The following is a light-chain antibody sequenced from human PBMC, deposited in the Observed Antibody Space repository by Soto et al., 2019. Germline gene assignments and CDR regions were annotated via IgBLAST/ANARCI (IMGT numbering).Light chain of an antibody. CDR1: SSDVGGYNY. V-gene: IGLV2-14*03. CDR3: SSYTTSNTRQIV. Sequence: QSALTQPASVSGSSGQSINISCTGTSSDVGGYNYVSWYQHHPGKAPKLIIYDVSNRPSGVSNPFSGSKSGNTASLTISGLQPEDEADYYCSSYTTSNTRQIVFGTGTKLTVL. CDR2: DVS. J-gene: IGLJ1*01.